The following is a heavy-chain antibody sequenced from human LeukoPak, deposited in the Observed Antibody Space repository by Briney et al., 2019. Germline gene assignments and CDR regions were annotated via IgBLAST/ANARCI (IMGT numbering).Heavy chain of an antibody. J-gene: IGHJ3*02. CDR3: ARSPGMTVIDAFDI. CDR2: ISSYNGDT. D-gene: IGHD1-1*01. V-gene: IGHV1-18*01. Sequence: ASVKVSCKASGYTFTTYGISWVRQAPGQGLEWMGRISSYNGDTKYTRQLQGRVTMTTDTSTSTAYMELRSLRSDDTAVYYCARSPGMTVIDAFDIWGQGTMVTVSS. CDR1: GYTFTTYG.